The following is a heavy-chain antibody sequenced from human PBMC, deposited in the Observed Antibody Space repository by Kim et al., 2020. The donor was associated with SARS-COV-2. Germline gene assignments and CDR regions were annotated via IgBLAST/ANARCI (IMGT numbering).Heavy chain of an antibody. CDR2: VYYSGTT. CDR3: ARRARGYGQGSMFYF. Sequence: SETLSLTCIVSGESISSGTYWWGWIRQTPGKGLEWIGNVYYSGTTYYNPSFESRVTISVDTSKNLFSLNLNSVTASDTGVYYCARRARGYGQGSMFYF. V-gene: IGHV4-39*01. CDR1: GESISSGTYW. D-gene: IGHD3-22*01. J-gene: IGHJ2*01.